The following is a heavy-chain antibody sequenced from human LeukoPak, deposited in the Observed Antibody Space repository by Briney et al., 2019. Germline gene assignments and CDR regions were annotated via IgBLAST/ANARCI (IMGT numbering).Heavy chain of an antibody. CDR3: ARGQTYYYDSSGYYAYAFDI. CDR1: GGYFSGYY. V-gene: IGHV4-34*01. CDR2: INHSGST. Sequence: PSETLSLTCAVYGGYFSGYYWSWIRQPPGKGLEWIGEINHSGSTNYNPSLKSRVTISVDTSKNQFSLKLSSVTAADTAVYYCARGQTYYYDSSGYYAYAFDIWGQGTMVTVSS. J-gene: IGHJ3*02. D-gene: IGHD3-22*01.